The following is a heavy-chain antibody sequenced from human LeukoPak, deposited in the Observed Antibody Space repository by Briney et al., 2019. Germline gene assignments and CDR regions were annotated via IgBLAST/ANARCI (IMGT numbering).Heavy chain of an antibody. CDR1: GYSFTSYW. D-gene: IGHD3-22*01. Sequence: GESLKISCKGSGYSFTSYWIGWVRQMPGRGLGWMGIIYPGDSETRYSPAFQGQVSISADKSTSTAYLQWSSLKASDTGIYYCARRDYYDNIRTVAAFDYWGQGTLVTVSS. CDR2: IYPGDSET. V-gene: IGHV5-51*01. CDR3: ARRDYYDNIRTVAAFDY. J-gene: IGHJ4*02.